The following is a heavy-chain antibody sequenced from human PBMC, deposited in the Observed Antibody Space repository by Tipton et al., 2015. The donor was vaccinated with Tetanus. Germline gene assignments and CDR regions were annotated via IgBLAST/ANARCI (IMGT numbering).Heavy chain of an antibody. CDR3: ARGVAGTTAWFDP. Sequence: QSGPEVKKPGASVKVSCKASGYTFTSYAIHWVRQAPGQRLEWMGWINAGNGNTKYSQKFQGRVTITSDTSASTGYMELSSLRSEDTAVYYCARGVAGTTAWFDPWGQGTLVIVSS. J-gene: IGHJ5*02. CDR2: INAGNGNT. D-gene: IGHD1-7*01. CDR1: GYTFTSYA. V-gene: IGHV1-3*01.